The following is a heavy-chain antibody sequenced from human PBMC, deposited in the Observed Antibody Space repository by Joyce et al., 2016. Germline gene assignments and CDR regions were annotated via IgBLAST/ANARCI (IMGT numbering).Heavy chain of an antibody. V-gene: IGHV3-48*01. CDR3: AGDSGSYSGAPAI. D-gene: IGHD1-26*01. Sequence: EVQLVESGGGLEQPGGSLRLSCAASGFTFSTCSMNWVRQAPGKGLELVSYINSTSSITYYADSVKGRPTISRDNAKNSLYLQMNSLRAEDTAVYYCAGDSGSYSGAPAIWGQGTMVTVSS. J-gene: IGHJ3*02. CDR2: INSTSSIT. CDR1: GFTFSTCS.